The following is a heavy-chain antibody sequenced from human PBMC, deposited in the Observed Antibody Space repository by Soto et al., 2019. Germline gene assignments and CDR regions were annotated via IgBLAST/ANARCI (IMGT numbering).Heavy chain of an antibody. V-gene: IGHV6-1*01. J-gene: IGHJ5*02. CDR2: TYYRSKWYN. Sequence: SQTLSLTCALSGDSLSSNSAAWNWIRQSPSRGLEWLGRTYYRSKWYNDYAVSVRSRITINPDTSKNQFSLQLNSVTPEDTAMYYCARGRSWPRGDWFDPWGQGTLVTVSS. CDR3: ARGRSWPRGDWFDP. CDR1: GDSLSSNSAA. D-gene: IGHD6-13*01.